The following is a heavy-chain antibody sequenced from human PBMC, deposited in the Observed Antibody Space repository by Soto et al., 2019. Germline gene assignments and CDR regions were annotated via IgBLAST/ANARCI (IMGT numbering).Heavy chain of an antibody. J-gene: IGHJ4*02. CDR1: GFTFTSYW. Sequence: GESLKISCKGSGFTFTSYWIAGVRQMPGKGLEWMGIIYPGDSDSSYSPSFQGQVTISADKSINTAYLHWSSLKASDTAIYYCAKHEGYCSTTTCSNFDYWGQGTLVT. V-gene: IGHV5-51*01. CDR2: IYPGDSDS. D-gene: IGHD2-2*01. CDR3: AKHEGYCSTTTCSNFDY.